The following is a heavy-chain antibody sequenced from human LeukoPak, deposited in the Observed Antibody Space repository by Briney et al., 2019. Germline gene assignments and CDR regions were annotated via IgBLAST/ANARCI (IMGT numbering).Heavy chain of an antibody. Sequence: PGGSLRLSCAASGFTFSSYWVHWVRQAPGKGLVWVSRINSDGSSTSYADSVKGRFTISRDNAKNTLYLQMNSLRAEDTAVYYCARDRQQYYFDYWGQGTLVTVSS. D-gene: IGHD6-13*01. J-gene: IGHJ4*02. CDR1: GFTFSSYW. CDR3: ARDRQQYYFDY. CDR2: INSDGSST. V-gene: IGHV3-74*01.